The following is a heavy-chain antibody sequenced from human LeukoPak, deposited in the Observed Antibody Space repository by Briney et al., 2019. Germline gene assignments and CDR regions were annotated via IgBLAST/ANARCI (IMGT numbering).Heavy chain of an antibody. CDR1: GFAFSSLA. V-gene: IGHV3-23*01. CDR2: ISDSGSLT. J-gene: IGHJ4*02. D-gene: IGHD4-17*01. CDR3: ARGLLDVVSHDYGDYGQAGGDY. Sequence: GGSLRLSCAASGFAFSSLAMGWVRQAPGQGLEWVSVISDSGSLTYYADSVKGRFTISRDNSKNTLFLQMNSLRAEDTAVYYCARGLLDVVSHDYGDYGQAGGDYWGQGTLVTVSS.